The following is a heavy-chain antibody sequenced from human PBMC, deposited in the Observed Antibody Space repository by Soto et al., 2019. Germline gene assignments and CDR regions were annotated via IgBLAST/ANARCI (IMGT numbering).Heavy chain of an antibody. Sequence: YLRLSCTASGFIFEEHAMHWVRQAPGKGLEGVSGITWNSGNIGYADSVKGRFTISRDNARNFLYLQMNSLRTEDTAFYYCAKDGATAGTFDYWGQGTLVTVSS. CDR3: AKDGATAGTFDY. CDR1: GFIFEEHA. J-gene: IGHJ4*02. D-gene: IGHD6-13*01. V-gene: IGHV3-9*01. CDR2: ITWNSGNI.